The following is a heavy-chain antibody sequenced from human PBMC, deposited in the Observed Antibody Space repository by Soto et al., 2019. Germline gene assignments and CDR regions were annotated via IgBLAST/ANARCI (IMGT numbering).Heavy chain of an antibody. V-gene: IGHV6-1*01. Sequence: SQTLSVTSAVSGDSVSSNTVAWHCIRQSPSRGLEWLGRSYYRSKWYNDYAVSVKSRITINPDTSKNQFSLQLNSVTPEDTAVYYCAREKWAAAGGINWFDPWGQGTLVTVSS. CDR3: AREKWAAAGGINWFDP. D-gene: IGHD6-13*01. J-gene: IGHJ5*02. CDR1: GDSVSSNTVA. CDR2: SYYRSKWYN.